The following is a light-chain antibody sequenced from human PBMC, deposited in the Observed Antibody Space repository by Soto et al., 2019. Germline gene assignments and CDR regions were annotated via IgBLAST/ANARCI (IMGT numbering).Light chain of an antibody. CDR2: GAS. V-gene: IGKV3-20*01. Sequence: EIVLTQSPGTLSLSPGERATLSCRASQSVSSSYLAWYQQKPGQAPRLLIYGASSRATGIPDRFSGSGSGTDFTLTISRLEPEDFAVYYCPQYGSSPPPYTFGQGTKLEIK. J-gene: IGKJ2*01. CDR3: PQYGSSPPPYT. CDR1: QSVSSSY.